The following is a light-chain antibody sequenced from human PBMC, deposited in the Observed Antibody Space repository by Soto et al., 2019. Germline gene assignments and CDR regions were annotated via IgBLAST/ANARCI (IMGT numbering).Light chain of an antibody. J-gene: IGLJ2*01. Sequence: QSALTQPASVSGSPGQSITISCTGTISDVGGYHYVSWYQQHPGKAPKLIIFEVSDRPSGVSDRFSGSKSGNTASLTISGLQDEDEADYYCSSYSSSSPLIFGGGTSSPS. CDR1: ISDVGGYHY. V-gene: IGLV2-14*01. CDR3: SSYSSSSPLI. CDR2: EVS.